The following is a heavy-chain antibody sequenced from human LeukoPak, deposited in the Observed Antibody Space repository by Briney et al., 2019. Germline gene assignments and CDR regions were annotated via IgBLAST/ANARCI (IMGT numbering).Heavy chain of an antibody. CDR3: ANGPHYNILTGYYKVRSHLDY. D-gene: IGHD3-9*01. CDR1: GITFSNYG. V-gene: IGHV3-30*02. J-gene: IGHJ4*02. CDR2: IRYDGNNK. Sequence: GGSLRLSCGASGITFSNYGMHWVRQAPGRGLEWVAFIRYDGNNKHYADSVKGRFTISRDNSKSTLYLQMNSLRPEDTAVYYCANGPHYNILTGYYKVRSHLDYWGQGTLVTVSS.